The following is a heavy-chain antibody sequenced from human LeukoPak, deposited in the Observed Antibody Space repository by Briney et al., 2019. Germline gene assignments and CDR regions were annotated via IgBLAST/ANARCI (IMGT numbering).Heavy chain of an antibody. CDR2: ISSSSTYI. Sequence: PGGSLRLSCAASGFTFSSYTMNWVRQAPGKGLEWVSSISSSSTYIYYADLVRGRFTISRDNAKKSLFLQMNSLRAEDTAVYYCARDGWATFDYWGQGTLVTVAS. CDR1: GFTFSSYT. J-gene: IGHJ4*02. V-gene: IGHV3-21*01. D-gene: IGHD5-12*01. CDR3: ARDGWATFDY.